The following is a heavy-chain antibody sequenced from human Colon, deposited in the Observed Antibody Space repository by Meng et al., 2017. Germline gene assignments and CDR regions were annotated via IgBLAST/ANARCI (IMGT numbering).Heavy chain of an antibody. V-gene: IGHV1-18*01. D-gene: IGHD6-19*01. Sequence: QVQLVQAGAEVKKPGASVRLSCKTSGYTATNYQTDWVRQAPGQGLEWMGWVNPNNGEASYAQNLQGRVTLTTDTSTNTAYMELRSLTSDDSALYYCARHASAWSLDYWGQGTLVTVSS. CDR3: ARHASAWSLDY. CDR2: VNPNNGEA. J-gene: IGHJ4*02. CDR1: GYTATNYQ.